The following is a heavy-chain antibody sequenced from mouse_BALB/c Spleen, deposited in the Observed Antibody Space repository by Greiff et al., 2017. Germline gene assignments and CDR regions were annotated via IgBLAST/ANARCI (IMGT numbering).Heavy chain of an antibody. Sequence: EVHLVESGPGLVKPSQSLSLTCTVTGYSITSDYAWNWIRQFPGNKLEWMGYISYSGSTSYNPSLKSRISITRDTSKNQFFLQLNSVTTEDTATYYCAREVHYYGFDYWGQGTTLTVSS. J-gene: IGHJ2*01. CDR3: AREVHYYGFDY. D-gene: IGHD1-2*01. CDR1: GYSITSDYA. CDR2: ISYSGST. V-gene: IGHV3-2*02.